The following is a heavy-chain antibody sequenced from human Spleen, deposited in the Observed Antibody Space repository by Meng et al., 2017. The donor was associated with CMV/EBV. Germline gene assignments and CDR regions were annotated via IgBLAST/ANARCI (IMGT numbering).Heavy chain of an antibody. J-gene: IGHJ4*02. CDR2: IDSGGNTI. CDR1: GFTFSSYE. D-gene: IGHD5-24*01. V-gene: IGHV3-48*03. Sequence: GESLKISCAASGFTFSSYEMSWVRQAPGKGLEWLSRIDSGGNTIYYADSVKGRFSISRDNSKNTLYLQLHGLRPEDTAVYYCAKADEGHPLDFWGQGTVVTVSS. CDR3: AKADEGHPLDF.